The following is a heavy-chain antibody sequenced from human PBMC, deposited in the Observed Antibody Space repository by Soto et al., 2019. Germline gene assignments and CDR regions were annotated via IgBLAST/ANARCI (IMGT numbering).Heavy chain of an antibody. CDR2: INHSGST. V-gene: IGHV4-34*01. D-gene: IGHD5-18*01. CDR3: VTGRGYSYGYSYYYYGMDV. CDR1: GGSFSGYY. J-gene: IGHJ6*02. Sequence: SETLSLTCAVYGGSFSGYYWSWIRQPPGKGLEWIGEINHSGSTNYNPSLKSRVTISVDTSKNQFSLKLSSVTAADTAVYYCVTGRGYSYGYSYYYYGMDVWGQGTAVTVSS.